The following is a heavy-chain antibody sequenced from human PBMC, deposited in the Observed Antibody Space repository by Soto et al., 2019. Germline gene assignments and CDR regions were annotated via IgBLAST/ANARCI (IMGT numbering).Heavy chain of an antibody. J-gene: IGHJ4*02. CDR2: IYYSGST. CDR1: GGSISSGGYY. Sequence: SETLSLTCTVSGGSISSGGYYWSWIRQHPGKGLEWIGYIYYSGSTYYNPSLKSRVTISVDTSKNQFSLKLSSVTAADTAVYYCARVLGTTVTSSSHYFDYWGQGTLVTVSS. V-gene: IGHV4-31*03. D-gene: IGHD4-17*01. CDR3: ARVLGTTVTSSSHYFDY.